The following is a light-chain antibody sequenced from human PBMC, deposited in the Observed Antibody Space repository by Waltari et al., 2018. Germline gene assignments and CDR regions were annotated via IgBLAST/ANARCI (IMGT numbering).Light chain of an antibody. Sequence: QSVVTQPPSASGTPGQRVTISCSGGSSNIGSNPVNWYQQPPGTAPKLPIYNNDQRPSGVPDRFSGSKSGTSASLAISGLQSEDEADYYCAAWDDNLNGVVFGGGTKLSVL. CDR2: NND. CDR3: AAWDDNLNGVV. V-gene: IGLV1-44*01. CDR1: SSNIGSNP. J-gene: IGLJ2*01.